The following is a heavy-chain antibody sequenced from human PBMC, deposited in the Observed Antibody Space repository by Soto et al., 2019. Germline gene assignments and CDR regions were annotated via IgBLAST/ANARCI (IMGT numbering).Heavy chain of an antibody. CDR2: IIPIFGTA. V-gene: IGHV1-69*13. J-gene: IGHJ6*02. CDR3: AESIAAGYYYGMDV. Sequence: SVKVSCKASGGTFSSYAISWVRQAPGQGLEWMGGIIPIFGTANYAQKFQGRVTITADESTSTAYMELSSLRSEDTAVYYCAESIAAGYYYGMDVWGQGTTVTVSS. CDR1: GGTFSSYA. D-gene: IGHD6-13*01.